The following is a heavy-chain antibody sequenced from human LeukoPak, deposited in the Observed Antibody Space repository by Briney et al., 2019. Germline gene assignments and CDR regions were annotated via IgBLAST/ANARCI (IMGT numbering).Heavy chain of an antibody. CDR1: GGSFSGYY. D-gene: IGHD3/OR15-3a*01. V-gene: IGHV4-34*01. Sequence: SETLSLTCAVYGGSFSGYYWSWIRQPPGKGLEWIGEITHSGSTNYNPSLKSRVTISVDTSKNQFSLKLSSVTAADTAVYYCARQTGSGLFILPGGQGTLVTVSS. CDR2: ITHSGST. CDR3: ARQTGSGLFILP. J-gene: IGHJ4*02.